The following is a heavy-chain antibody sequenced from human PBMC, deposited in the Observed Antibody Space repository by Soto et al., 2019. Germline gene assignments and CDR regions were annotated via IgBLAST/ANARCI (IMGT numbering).Heavy chain of an antibody. Sequence: SETLSLTCSVSGASVSRGSYYWNWIRQTPGKGLEWIGYVYDGGITNYNPSLKSRVTISADAPKNQFSLKLTSVTAADTAVYYCARDGDWNYYYYYGMDVWGQGTTVTVSS. CDR2: VYDGGIT. CDR1: GASVSRGSYY. J-gene: IGHJ6*02. CDR3: ARDGDWNYYYYYGMDV. V-gene: IGHV4-61*01. D-gene: IGHD1-1*01.